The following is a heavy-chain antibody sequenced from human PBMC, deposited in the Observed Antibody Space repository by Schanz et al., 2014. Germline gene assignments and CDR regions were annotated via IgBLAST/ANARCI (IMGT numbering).Heavy chain of an antibody. CDR3: ARDRGHGDLPGDI. J-gene: IGHJ3*02. D-gene: IGHD4-17*01. Sequence: QVQLQQWGAGLLKPSETLSLTCAVYGGSFSGYYWSWIRQPPGKGLEWIGFISYSGSTYYNPSLKSRVTISVDTSKNQVSLSLSSATAADTAVYYCARDRGHGDLPGDIWGQGTMVTVSS. CDR1: GGSFSGYY. V-gene: IGHV4-34*11. CDR2: ISYSGST.